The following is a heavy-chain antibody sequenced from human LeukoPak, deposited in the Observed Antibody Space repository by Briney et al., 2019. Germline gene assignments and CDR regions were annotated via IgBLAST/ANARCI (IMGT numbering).Heavy chain of an antibody. Sequence: NPSETLSLTCTVSGGSITHYYWSWIRQPPGKGLEWIGYIFYSGNTNYNPSLKSRVTISVDTSKNQFSLKLSSVTAADTAVYYCARHWETSSWYVDYWGQGTLVTVSS. CDR3: ARHWETSSWYVDY. V-gene: IGHV4-59*08. J-gene: IGHJ4*02. CDR1: GGSITHYY. D-gene: IGHD6-13*01. CDR2: IFYSGNT.